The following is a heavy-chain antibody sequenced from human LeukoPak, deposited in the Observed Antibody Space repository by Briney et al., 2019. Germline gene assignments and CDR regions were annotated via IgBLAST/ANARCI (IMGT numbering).Heavy chain of an antibody. J-gene: IGHJ6*04. D-gene: IGHD3-10*02. CDR2: INEDGSGK. Sequence: GGSLRLSCAVSGFTFSTFWMSWVRQAPGKGLEWVANINEDGSGKYYVDSVKGRFAISRDNAKNSLYLQMNSLRAEDTAVYYCAELGITMIGGVWGKGTTVTISS. CDR1: GFTFSTFW. CDR3: AELGITMIGGV. V-gene: IGHV3-7*01.